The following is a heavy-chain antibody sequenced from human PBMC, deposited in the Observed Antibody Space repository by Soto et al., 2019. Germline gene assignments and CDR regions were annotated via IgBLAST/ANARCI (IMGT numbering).Heavy chain of an antibody. V-gene: IGHV4-31*03. D-gene: IGHD2-15*01. Sequence: SETLSLTCTVSGGSIGSGGYYWSWIRQHPGKGLEWIGYIYYSGSTSSNPSLKSRVTISVDTSKNQFSLKLSSVSAADTAVYYCVRGVAHWGQGTLVTVSS. CDR2: IYYSGST. J-gene: IGHJ4*02. CDR1: GGSIGSGGYY. CDR3: VRGVAH.